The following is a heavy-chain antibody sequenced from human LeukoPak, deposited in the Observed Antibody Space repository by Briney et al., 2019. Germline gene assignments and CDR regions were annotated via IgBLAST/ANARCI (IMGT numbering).Heavy chain of an antibody. J-gene: IGHJ4*02. D-gene: IGHD3-22*01. CDR3: ARGGNGDSSGYKPDYFDY. CDR2: IYYSGST. Sequence: PSETLSLTCTVSGGSISSSSYYWGWIRQPPGKGLEWIGSIYYSGSTYYNPSLKSRVTISVDTSKNQFSLKLSSVTAADTAVYYCARGGNGDSSGYKPDYFDYWGQGTLVTVSS. CDR1: GGSISSSSYY. V-gene: IGHV4-39*01.